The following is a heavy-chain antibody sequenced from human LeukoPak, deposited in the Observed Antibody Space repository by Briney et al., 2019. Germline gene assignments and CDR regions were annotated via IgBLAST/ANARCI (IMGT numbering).Heavy chain of an antibody. J-gene: IGHJ5*02. CDR2: ISGSGGNT. CDR3: ARATVTTFNWFDP. V-gene: IGHV3-23*01. CDR1: GLTFSSYA. D-gene: IGHD4-17*01. Sequence: GGSLRLSCAASGLTFSSYAMNWVRQVPGKGLEWVSAISGSGGNTYYADSVKGRFTISRDNSKNTLYLQMNSLRAEDTAVYYCARATVTTFNWFDPWGQGTVVTVSS.